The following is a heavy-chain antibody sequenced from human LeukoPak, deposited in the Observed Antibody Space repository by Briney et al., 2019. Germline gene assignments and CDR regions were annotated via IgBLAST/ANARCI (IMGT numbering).Heavy chain of an antibody. CDR3: ATLYGDYERWFDP. V-gene: IGHV4-30-4*01. D-gene: IGHD4-17*01. J-gene: IGHJ5*02. Sequence: SETLSLTCTVSGCSFSSGDYYWSWIRQPPGKGLEWIGYIYYSGSTYYNPSLKSRVTISVDTSKNQFSLKLSSVTAADTAVYYCATLYGDYERWFDPWGQGTLVTVSS. CDR1: GCSFSSGDYY. CDR2: IYYSGST.